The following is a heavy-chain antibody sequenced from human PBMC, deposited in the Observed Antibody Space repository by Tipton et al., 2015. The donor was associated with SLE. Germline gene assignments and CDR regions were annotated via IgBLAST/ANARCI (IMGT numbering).Heavy chain of an antibody. Sequence: TLSLTCTVSGGSISSSSYYWGWIRQPPGKGLEWIGSIYYSGSTYYNPSLKSRVTISVDTSKNQFSLKLTSVTAADTAMYYCARPTTQSWAFDLWGQGTMVTVSS. V-gene: IGHV4-39*07. CDR3: ARPTTQSWAFDL. J-gene: IGHJ3*01. CDR1: GGSISSSSYY. CDR2: IYYSGST. D-gene: IGHD1-1*01.